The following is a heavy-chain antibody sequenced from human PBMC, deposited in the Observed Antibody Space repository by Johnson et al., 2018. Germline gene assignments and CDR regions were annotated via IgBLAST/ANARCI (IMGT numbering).Heavy chain of an antibody. CDR2: ISSDGPSS. Sequence: QVQLVQSGGGVVQPGTSLRLSCAASGFTFRGYGIHWVRQAPGKGLEWVAVISSDGPSSFYADSVKGRFTISRDNFQNTLFLQVNSLRAEDTAVYYCAKDALNPSDVWSGTEYFQHGGQGTLVTVSS. CDR3: AKDALNPSDVWSGTEYFQH. D-gene: IGHD3-3*01. V-gene: IGHV3-30*18. CDR1: GFTFRGYG. J-gene: IGHJ1*01.